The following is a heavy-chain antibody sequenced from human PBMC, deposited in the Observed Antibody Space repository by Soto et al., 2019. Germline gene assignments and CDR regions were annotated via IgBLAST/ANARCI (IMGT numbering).Heavy chain of an antibody. CDR1: GFTFSSYA. J-gene: IGHJ4*02. CDR2: ISYDGSNK. V-gene: IGHV3-30-3*01. Sequence: PGGSLRLSCAASGFTFSSYAMHWVRQAPGKGLEWVAVISYDGSNKYYADSVKGRFTISRDNSKNTLYLQMNSLRAEDTAVYYCARDVRYLWDIVLVPGIDYWGQGTLVTVSS. CDR3: ARDVRYLWDIVLVPGIDY. D-gene: IGHD2-2*01.